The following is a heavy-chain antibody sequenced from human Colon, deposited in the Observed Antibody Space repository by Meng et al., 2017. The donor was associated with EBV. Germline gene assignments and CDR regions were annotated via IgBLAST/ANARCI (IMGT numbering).Heavy chain of an antibody. CDR3: ARRRYYYGSGSYHSYYFDY. CDR2: IYYNGST. CDR1: GGSISISSYY. J-gene: IGHJ4*02. Sequence: LQVQESGPGLVKPSGTLSLTCTVSGGSISISSYYWGWIRQPPGKGLEWIGSIYYNGSTYYNPSLKSRVTISVDTSKNQFSLKLNSVTAADTAVYYCARRRYYYGSGSYHSYYFDYWGQGALVTVSS. D-gene: IGHD3-10*01. V-gene: IGHV4-39*01.